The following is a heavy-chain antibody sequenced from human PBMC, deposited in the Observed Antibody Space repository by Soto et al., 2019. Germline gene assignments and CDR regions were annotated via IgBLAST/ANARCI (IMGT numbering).Heavy chain of an antibody. V-gene: IGHV1-18*01. D-gene: IGHD1-26*01. CDR2: ISAYKGNT. CDR1: GYTFTSYG. Sequence: QVQLVQSGAEGKKPGASVKVSCKASGYTFTSYGISWVRXXXXXGLEWMGWISAYKGNTNYAQKLQGRVTMTTDTSTSTAYMELRSLRSDDTAVYYCARDRGSYALDYWGQGTLVTVSS. CDR3: ARDRGSYALDY. J-gene: IGHJ4*02.